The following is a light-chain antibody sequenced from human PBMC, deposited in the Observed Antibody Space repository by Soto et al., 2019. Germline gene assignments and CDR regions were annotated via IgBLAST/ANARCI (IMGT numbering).Light chain of an antibody. Sequence: IVLTQSPCTLSLSPGESATLSGRASQSVSSSYLAWYQQKPGQAPRLIIYGASSRATGIPDRFSGSGSGTDCTLTISRLEPEDFAVYYCQQYGSSPLTFGGGTKVDIK. CDR1: QSVSSSY. CDR3: QQYGSSPLT. V-gene: IGKV3-20*01. CDR2: GAS. J-gene: IGKJ4*01.